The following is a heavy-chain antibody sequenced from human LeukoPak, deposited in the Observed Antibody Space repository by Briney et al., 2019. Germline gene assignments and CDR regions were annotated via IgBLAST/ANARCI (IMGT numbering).Heavy chain of an antibody. CDR1: GFTFSDYY. V-gene: IGHV3-11*01. D-gene: IGHD6-13*01. CDR2: ISSSGSTI. Sequence: GGSLRLSCAASGFTFSDYYMSWIRQAPGKGLEWVSYISSSGSTIYYADSVKGRFTIFRDNAKNSLYLQMNSLRAEDTAVYYCARGFLHSSTHFQHWGQGTLVTVSS. CDR3: ARGFLHSSTHFQH. J-gene: IGHJ1*01.